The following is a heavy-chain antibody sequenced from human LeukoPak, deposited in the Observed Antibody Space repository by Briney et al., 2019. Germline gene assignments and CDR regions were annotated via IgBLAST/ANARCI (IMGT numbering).Heavy chain of an antibody. D-gene: IGHD3-10*01. V-gene: IGHV3-20*01. CDR1: GFTFSSYW. CDR3: ARGPRGWFGELFWFDP. Sequence: GGSLRLSCAASGFTFSSYWMSWVRQAPGKGLEWVSGINWNGGSTGYADSVKGRFTISRDNAKNSLYLQMNSLRAEDTALYHCARGPRGWFGELFWFDPWGQGTLVTVSS. CDR2: INWNGGST. J-gene: IGHJ5*02.